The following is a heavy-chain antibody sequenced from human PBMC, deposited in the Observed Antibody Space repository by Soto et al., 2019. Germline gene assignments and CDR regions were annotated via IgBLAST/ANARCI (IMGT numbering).Heavy chain of an antibody. D-gene: IGHD6-19*01. J-gene: IGHJ4*02. CDR1: GFVFSDYG. V-gene: IGHV3-33*01. Sequence: QVQLVESGGRVVQPGTSLRLSCAASGFVFSDYGMHWVRQAPGKGLEWVAIIWYDGSYKYYADSVKGRFTISRDSSNNSLYLQMNSLRVDDTAVYYCAREGAVAGSQDFWGQGTLVTVSS. CDR2: IWYDGSYK. CDR3: AREGAVAGSQDF.